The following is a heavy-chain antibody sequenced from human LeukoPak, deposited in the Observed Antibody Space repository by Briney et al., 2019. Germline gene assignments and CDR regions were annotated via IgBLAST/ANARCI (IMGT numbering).Heavy chain of an antibody. CDR1: GYTFTGYY. D-gene: IGHD3-22*01. V-gene: IGHV1-2*02. CDR2: INPNSGGT. J-gene: IGHJ4*02. CDR3: ARDLTYYYDSSGYYLYY. Sequence: ASVKVSCKASGYTFTGYYMHWVRQAPGQGLEWMGSINPNSGGTNYAQKFQGRVTMTRDTSISTAYMELSRLRSDDTAVYYCARDLTYYYDSSGYYLYYWGQGTLVTVSS.